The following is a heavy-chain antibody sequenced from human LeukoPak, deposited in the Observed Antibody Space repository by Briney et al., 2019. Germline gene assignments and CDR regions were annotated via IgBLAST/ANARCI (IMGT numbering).Heavy chain of an antibody. CDR1: GFTFTNYA. Sequence: PGGSLRLSCTASGFTFTNYAMNWVRQAPGKGLEWVSTISGSGSISYYADSVKGRFTISRDDSKNTLYLQMNSLRAEDTAVYYCAKPMGPDRLRWYRPGGYWGQGTLVTVSS. D-gene: IGHD4-23*01. CDR2: ISGSGSIS. V-gene: IGHV3-23*01. J-gene: IGHJ4*02. CDR3: AKPMGPDRLRWYRPGGY.